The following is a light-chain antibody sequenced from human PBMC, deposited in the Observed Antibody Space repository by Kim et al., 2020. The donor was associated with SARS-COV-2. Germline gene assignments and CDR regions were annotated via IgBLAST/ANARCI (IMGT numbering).Light chain of an antibody. J-gene: IGLJ3*02. Sequence: GQSVTISCTGTSSDVGGYNDVSWYQPHPGKPPKLMIYGVTDRPSGVPDRFSGSKSGNTASLTISGLQAEDEADYYCGSYAASSSLVFGGGTQLTVL. CDR1: SSDVGGYND. V-gene: IGLV2-11*01. CDR2: GVT. CDR3: GSYAASSSLV.